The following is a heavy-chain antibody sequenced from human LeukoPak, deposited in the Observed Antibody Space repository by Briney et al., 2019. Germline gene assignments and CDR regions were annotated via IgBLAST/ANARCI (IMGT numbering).Heavy chain of an antibody. D-gene: IGHD3/OR15-3a*01. Sequence: GGSLRLSCAGSGFIFSNNIMSWIRQPPGKGLEWVSGISEGGDRTYYADSVKGRFTISRDNSKNTLYLQMSSLTAEDTAVYYCAKVKNGLGSFDSWGQGTLVTVSS. CDR2: ISEGGDRT. J-gene: IGHJ4*02. V-gene: IGHV3-23*01. CDR3: AKVKNGLGSFDS. CDR1: GFIFSNNI.